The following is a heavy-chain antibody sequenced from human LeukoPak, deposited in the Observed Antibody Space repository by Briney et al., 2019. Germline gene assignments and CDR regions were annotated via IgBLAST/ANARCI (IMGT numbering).Heavy chain of an antibody. CDR1: GYTFTSYA. J-gene: IGHJ6*03. CDR3: ASGQWLSPDYHYYYMDV. D-gene: IGHD6-19*01. CDR2: IIPMFGTT. Sequence: GASVKVSCKASGYTFTSYAMNWVRQAPGQGLEWIGGIIPMFGTTNYAHNFRNRVTIIADKSTSTNTAYMELRSLTSEDTAVYYCASGQWLSPDYHYYYMDVWGKGTTVTVSS. V-gene: IGHV1-69*06.